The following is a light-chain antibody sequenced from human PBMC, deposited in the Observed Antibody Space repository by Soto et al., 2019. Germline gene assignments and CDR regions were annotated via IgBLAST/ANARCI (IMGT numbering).Light chain of an antibody. V-gene: IGKV3-20*01. J-gene: IGKJ2*01. CDR1: ETIGRAY. Sequence: IVLTQSPGTLSLSPGERATVSCRASETIGRAYFAWYQHRPGRTPRLVLSATSNRAAGIPDRFGGSGSGADFNLTISGVEPEDFAVYYCHQYANSPFTFGQGTKLEI. CDR2: ATS. CDR3: HQYANSPFT.